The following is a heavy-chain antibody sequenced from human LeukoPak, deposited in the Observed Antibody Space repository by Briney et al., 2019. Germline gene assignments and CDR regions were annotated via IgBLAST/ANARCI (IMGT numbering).Heavy chain of an antibody. CDR2: IYSDGTT. V-gene: IGHV3-53*01. J-gene: IGHJ3*02. D-gene: IGHD1-26*01. Sequence: GGSLRLSCAASGFSVSSNYLTWVRQAPGKGLEWVSVIYSDGTTYYADSVKGRFTISRDNSKNTLYLQMNSLRAEDTAVYYCARDPIVGDARTGAFDIWGRGTMVTVSS. CDR1: GFSVSSNY. CDR3: ARDPIVGDARTGAFDI.